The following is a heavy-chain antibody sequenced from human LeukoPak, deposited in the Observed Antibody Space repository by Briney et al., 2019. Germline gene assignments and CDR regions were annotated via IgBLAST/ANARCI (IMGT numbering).Heavy chain of an antibody. CDR2: IYTSGST. D-gene: IGHD3-10*01. CDR3: ARETPTYYYGSGSYWAFDY. Sequence: ASETLSLTCTVSGGSISSGSYYWSWIRQPAGKGLEWIGRIYTSGSTNYNPSLKSRVTISVDTSKNQFSLKLSSVTAADTAVYYCARETPTYYYGSGSYWAFDYWGQGTLVTVSS. CDR1: GGSISSGSYY. J-gene: IGHJ4*02. V-gene: IGHV4-61*02.